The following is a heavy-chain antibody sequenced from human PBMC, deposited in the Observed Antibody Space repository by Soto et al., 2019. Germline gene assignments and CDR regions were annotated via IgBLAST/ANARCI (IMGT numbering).Heavy chain of an antibody. J-gene: IGHJ5*02. V-gene: IGHV3-30*03. CDR1: GFTFSSYG. Sequence: PGGSLRLSCAASGFTFSSYGMHWVRQAPGKGLEWVAVISYDGSNKYYADSVKGRFTISRDNAKNSLYLQMNSLRAEDTAVYYCARDLSDYIWGSYRPTNWFDPWGQGTLVTVSS. D-gene: IGHD3-16*02. CDR3: ARDLSDYIWGSYRPTNWFDP. CDR2: ISYDGSNK.